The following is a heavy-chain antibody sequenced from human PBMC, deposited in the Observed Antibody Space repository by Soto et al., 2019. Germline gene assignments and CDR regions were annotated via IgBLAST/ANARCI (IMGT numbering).Heavy chain of an antibody. V-gene: IGHV3-66*01. CDR2: IYSGGST. CDR3: ARGRVGITIFGVAPFDI. CDR1: GFTVSSNY. J-gene: IGHJ3*02. Sequence: ESGGGLVQPGGSLRLSCAASGFTVSSNYMSWVRQAPGKGLEWVSVIYSGGSTYYADSVKGRFTISRDNSKNTLYLQMNSLRAEDTAVYYCARGRVGITIFGVAPFDIWGQGTMVTVSS. D-gene: IGHD3-3*01.